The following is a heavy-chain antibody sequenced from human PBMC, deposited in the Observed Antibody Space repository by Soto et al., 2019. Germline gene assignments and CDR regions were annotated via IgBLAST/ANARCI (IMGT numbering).Heavy chain of an antibody. J-gene: IGHJ6*02. Sequence: GGSLRLSCAASGFTFSSYAMSWVRQAPGKGLEWVSAISGSGGSTYYADSVKGRFTISRDNSKNTLYLQMNSLRAEDTAVYYCAKDGPQGITIFGVVIPYYYYGMDVWGQGTTVTVSS. D-gene: IGHD3-3*01. CDR2: ISGSGGST. CDR3: AKDGPQGITIFGVVIPYYYYGMDV. V-gene: IGHV3-23*01. CDR1: GFTFSSYA.